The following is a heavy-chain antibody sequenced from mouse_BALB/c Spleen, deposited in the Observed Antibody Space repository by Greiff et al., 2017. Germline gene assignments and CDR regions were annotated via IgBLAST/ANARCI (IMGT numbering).Heavy chain of an antibody. CDR2: INPYNDGT. D-gene: IGHD2-3*01. J-gene: IGHJ3*01. Sequence: VQLKQSGPELVKPGASVKMSCKASGYTFTSYVMHWVKQKPGQGLEWIGYINPYNDGTKYNEKFKGKATLTSDKSSSTAYMELSSLTSEDSAVYYCARGGIYDGYYDWFAYWGQGTLVTVSA. CDR1: GYTFTSYV. V-gene: IGHV1-14*01. CDR3: ARGGIYDGYYDWFAY.